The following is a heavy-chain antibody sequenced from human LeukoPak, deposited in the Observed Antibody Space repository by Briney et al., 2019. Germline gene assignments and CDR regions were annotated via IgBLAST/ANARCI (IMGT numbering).Heavy chain of an antibody. J-gene: IGHJ4*02. CDR1: GYTFTSYG. D-gene: IGHD3-10*02. Sequence: GASVKVSCKASGYTFTSYGISWVRQAPGQGLEWMGGIIPIFGTANYAQKFQGRVTITADKSTSTAYMELSSLRSEDTAVYYCARGNPSGGMLDYFAYWGQRTLVTLSS. CDR3: ARGNPSGGMLDYFAY. V-gene: IGHV1-69*06. CDR2: IIPIFGTA.